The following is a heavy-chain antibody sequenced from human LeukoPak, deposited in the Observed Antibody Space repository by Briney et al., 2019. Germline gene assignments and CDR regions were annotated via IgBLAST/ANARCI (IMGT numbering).Heavy chain of an antibody. V-gene: IGHV3-53*01. D-gene: IGHD3-22*01. J-gene: IGHJ4*02. CDR2: IYSGGST. CDR1: GFTVSSNY. Sequence: GGSLRLSCAASGFTVSSNYMSWVRQVPGKGLEWVSVIYSGGSTYYTDSVKGRFTISRDNSKNTLYLQMNSLRAEDTAVYYCARGQVVISEYYFDYWGQGTLVTVSS. CDR3: ARGQVVISEYYFDY.